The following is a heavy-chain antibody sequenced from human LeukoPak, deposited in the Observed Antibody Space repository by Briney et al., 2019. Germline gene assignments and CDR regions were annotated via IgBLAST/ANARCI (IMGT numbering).Heavy chain of an antibody. D-gene: IGHD6-6*01. CDR3: GRGPYSTSPLFDY. CDR2: ITPNSGGT. Sequence: GASVKVSCKASGYSFTGYYMHWGRQAPGQGLEWMGLITPNSGGTHYAQKFQGRLTMTRDTSISTAYMVLSSLRSDDTAIYYRGRGPYSTSPLFDYWGQGTLVTVSS. J-gene: IGHJ4*02. V-gene: IGHV1-2*02. CDR1: GYSFTGYY.